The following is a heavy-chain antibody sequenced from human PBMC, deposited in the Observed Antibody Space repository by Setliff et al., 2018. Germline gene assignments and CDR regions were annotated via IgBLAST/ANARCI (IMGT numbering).Heavy chain of an antibody. CDR3: ASTDWGWGYYFDY. J-gene: IGHJ4*02. D-gene: IGHD7-27*01. CDR1: GGSISSGPYY. V-gene: IGHV4-61*02. CDR2: LYSSGST. Sequence: PSETLSLTCTVSGGSISSGPYYWNWFRQPAGKGLEWIGRLYSSGSTNYNPSLKSRVTISVDTSKNQFSLKLSSVTAADTAVCYCASTDWGWGYYFDYWGQGTLVTSPQ.